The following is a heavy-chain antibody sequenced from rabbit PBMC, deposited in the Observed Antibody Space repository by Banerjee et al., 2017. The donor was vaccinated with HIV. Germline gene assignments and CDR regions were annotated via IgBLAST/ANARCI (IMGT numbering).Heavy chain of an antibody. CDR1: GFSFSSGYY. D-gene: IGHD6-1*01. CDR3: ASAYSDIYFNL. V-gene: IGHV1S40*01. Sequence: QSLEESGGGLVKPGASLTLTCKASGFSFSSGYYISWVRQAPGKGLEWIGCIGTGSGSTWYANWAKGRFTISKASSTTVTLQMTSLTAADTATYFCASAYSDIYFNLWGPGTLVTVS. J-gene: IGHJ4*01. CDR2: IGTGSGST.